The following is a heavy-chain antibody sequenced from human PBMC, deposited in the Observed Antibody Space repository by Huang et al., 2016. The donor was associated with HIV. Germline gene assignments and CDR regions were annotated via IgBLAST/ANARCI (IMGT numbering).Heavy chain of an antibody. D-gene: IGHD1-7*01. CDR1: GFTFSDYS. J-gene: IGHJ3*02. CDR3: ARRYNWNYVAHGFDI. V-gene: IGHV3-21*06. CDR2: ISGSSTYI. Sequence: EVQLVESGGGLVRPGGSLTLSCAASGFTFSDYSMIWVRQAPGKGVEWVSHISGSSTYIYDVDSVKGRFAISRDNAKNLLFLQMNSLRAEDTALYYCARRYNWNYVAHGFDIWGQGTMVTVSS.